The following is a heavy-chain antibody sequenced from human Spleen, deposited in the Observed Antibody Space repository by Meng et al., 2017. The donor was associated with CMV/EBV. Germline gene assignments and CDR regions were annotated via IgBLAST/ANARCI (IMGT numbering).Heavy chain of an antibody. CDR2: IVVGSGNT. CDR1: GFTFTSSA. Sequence: SVKVSCKASGFTFTSSAVQWVRQARGQRLEWIGWIVVGSGNTNYAQKFQERVTITRDMSTSTAYMELSSLRSEDTALYYCARDPGLTGYDYWGQGTLVTVSS. CDR3: ARDPGLTGYDY. D-gene: IGHD1-14*01. V-gene: IGHV1-58*01. J-gene: IGHJ4*02.